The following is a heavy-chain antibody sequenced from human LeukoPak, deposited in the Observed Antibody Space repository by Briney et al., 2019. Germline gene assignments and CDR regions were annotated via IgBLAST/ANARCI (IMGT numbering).Heavy chain of an antibody. V-gene: IGHV3-33*01. CDR2: IWYDGSNK. J-gene: IGHJ4*02. D-gene: IGHD5-12*01. CDR3: ARGDDVDIVATGPLGDY. CDR1: GFTFSSYG. Sequence: PGGSLRLSCAASGFTFSSYGMHWVRQAPGKGLEWVAVIWYDGSNKYYADSVKGRFTISRDNSKNTLYLQMNSLRAEDTAVYYCARGDDVDIVATGPLGDYWGQGTLVTVSS.